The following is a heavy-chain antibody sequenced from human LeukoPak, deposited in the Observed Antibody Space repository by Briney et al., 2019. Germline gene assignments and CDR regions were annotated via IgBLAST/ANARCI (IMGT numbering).Heavy chain of an antibody. J-gene: IGHJ4*02. CDR3: ARSGGGYYENYFDY. D-gene: IGHD1-26*01. Sequence: ASVTVSFKASGYIFTTYYMHWVRQAPGQGLEWMGIINPSGVNTSHAQKFQGRVTITRDTSTRTVYMELNSLKSEDTAVYYWARSGGGYYENYFDYWGQGTVVTVSS. CDR1: GYIFTTYY. CDR2: INPSGVNT. V-gene: IGHV1-46*01.